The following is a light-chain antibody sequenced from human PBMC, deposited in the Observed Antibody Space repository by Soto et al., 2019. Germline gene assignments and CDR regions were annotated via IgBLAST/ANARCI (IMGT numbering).Light chain of an antibody. CDR1: QSISSW. V-gene: IGKV1-5*03. J-gene: IGKJ4*01. CDR3: QQYHSYSLT. Sequence: DIPMTQSPSTLSASVGDRVTITCRASQSISSWLAWYQQKPGKAPKLLIYKASSLEGGVPSRFSGSGSGTDFPLTISSLQPDDFATYYCQQYHSYSLTFGGGTKVDIK. CDR2: KAS.